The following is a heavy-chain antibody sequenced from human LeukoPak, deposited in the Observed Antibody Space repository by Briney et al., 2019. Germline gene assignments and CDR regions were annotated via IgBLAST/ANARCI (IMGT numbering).Heavy chain of an antibody. D-gene: IGHD3-3*01. CDR1: GFTFSSYW. J-gene: IGHJ6*02. CDR3: ARDEWKYDYDFWSGYYQRDYYYYGMDV. Sequence: PGGSLRLSCAASGFTFSSYWMSWVRQAPGKGLEWVANIKQDGSEKYYVDSVKGRFTISRDNAKNSLYLQMNSLRAEDTAVYYCARDEWKYDYDFWSGYYQRDYYYYGMDVWGQGTTVTVSS. CDR2: IKQDGSEK. V-gene: IGHV3-7*01.